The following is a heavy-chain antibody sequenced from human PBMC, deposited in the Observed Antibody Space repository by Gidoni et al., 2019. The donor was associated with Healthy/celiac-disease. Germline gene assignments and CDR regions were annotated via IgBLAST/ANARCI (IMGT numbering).Heavy chain of an antibody. V-gene: IGHV4-38-2*01. CDR3: ATGRRAAVQGY. J-gene: IGHJ4*02. Sequence: QVQLQESGPGLVKPSETRALTGAVSGYSISSGYYWGWIRQPPGKGLEWIGSISHSGSTYYTPSLKSRVTISVDTSKNQFSLKLRSVTAADTAVYYCATGRRAAVQGYWGQGTLVTVSS. CDR1: GYSISSGYY. D-gene: IGHD6-13*01. CDR2: ISHSGST.